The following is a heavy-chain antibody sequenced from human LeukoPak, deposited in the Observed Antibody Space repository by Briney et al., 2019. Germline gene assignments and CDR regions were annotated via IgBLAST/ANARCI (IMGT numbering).Heavy chain of an antibody. CDR1: GGSISSSSYY. CDR3: ARGHSGWSSYYYYYYMDV. Sequence: SETLSLTCTVSGGSISSSSYYWGWIRQPPGKGLEWIGSIYYSGSTYYNPSLKSRVTISVDTSKNQFSLKVSSVTAADTAVYYCARGHSGWSSYYYYYYMDVWGKGTTVTVSS. D-gene: IGHD6-19*01. J-gene: IGHJ6*03. CDR2: IYYSGST. V-gene: IGHV4-39*07.